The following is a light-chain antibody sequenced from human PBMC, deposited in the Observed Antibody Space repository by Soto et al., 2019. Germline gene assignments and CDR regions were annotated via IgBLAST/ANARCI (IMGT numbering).Light chain of an antibody. CDR1: RSDVGGYNY. J-gene: IGLJ2*01. CDR2: EVS. Sequence: QSVLTQPASVSGSPGQSITISCTGTRSDVGGYNYVSWYQQHPGKAPKLMIYEVSNRPSGVSNRFSGSKSGNTASLTISGLQADDEADYYCSSYTSSSTIVVFGGGTKLTVL. CDR3: SSYTSSSTIVV. V-gene: IGLV2-14*01.